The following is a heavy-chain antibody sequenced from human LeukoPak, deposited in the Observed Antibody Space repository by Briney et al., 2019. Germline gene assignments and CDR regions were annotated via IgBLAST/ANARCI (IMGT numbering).Heavy chain of an antibody. J-gene: IGHJ6*02. CDR3: ARYYYGSGSYPFYYGMDV. Sequence: ASVKVSCKASGYTFTSYYMHWVRQAPGQGLEWMGIINPSGGSTSYAQKFQGRVTMTRDTSTSTVYMELSSLRSEDTAVYYCARYYYGSGSYPFYYGMDVWGQGTTVTVSS. V-gene: IGHV1-46*01. D-gene: IGHD3-10*01. CDR2: INPSGGST. CDR1: GYTFTSYY.